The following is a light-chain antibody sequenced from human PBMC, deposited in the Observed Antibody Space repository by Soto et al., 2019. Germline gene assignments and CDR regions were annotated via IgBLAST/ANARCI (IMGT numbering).Light chain of an antibody. CDR1: QSVSSY. V-gene: IGKV3-11*01. CDR2: DAS. CDR3: RQRSNWPLT. Sequence: EIVLTQSPATLSLSPGERATLSCRASQSVSSYLAWYQQKPGQAPRLLIYDASNRATGIPARFSGSGSGTDFTLTIRRLGPEDFAFYYWRQRSNWPLTFGGGTKVEIK. J-gene: IGKJ4*01.